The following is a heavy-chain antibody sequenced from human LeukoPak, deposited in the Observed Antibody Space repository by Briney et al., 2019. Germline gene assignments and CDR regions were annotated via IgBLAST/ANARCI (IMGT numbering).Heavy chain of an antibody. CDR1: VYTFTGYY. Sequence: ASVKVSCKASVYTFTGYYMHWVRQAPGQGLEWMGRFNPNSGGTNYAQKFQGRVTMTRDTSISTAYMELSRLRSDDTAVYYCARSTMVRGVTRTLDWGQGTMVTVSS. J-gene: IGHJ3*01. D-gene: IGHD3-10*01. CDR3: ARSTMVRGVTRTLD. V-gene: IGHV1-2*06. CDR2: FNPNSGGT.